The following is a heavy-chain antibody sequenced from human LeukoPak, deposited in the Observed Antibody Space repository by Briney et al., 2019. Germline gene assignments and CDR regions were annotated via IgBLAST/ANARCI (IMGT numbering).Heavy chain of an antibody. CDR3: ARGLLSGSYVFDY. CDR1: GGTFSSYA. V-gene: IGHV1-69*01. Sequence: GASVKVSCKASGGTFSSYAISWVRQAPGQGLEWMGGIIPIFGTANYAQKFQGRVTITADESTSTAYMELSSLRSEDTAVYYCARGLLSGSYVFDYWGLGTLVTVSS. D-gene: IGHD1-26*01. CDR2: IIPIFGTA. J-gene: IGHJ4*02.